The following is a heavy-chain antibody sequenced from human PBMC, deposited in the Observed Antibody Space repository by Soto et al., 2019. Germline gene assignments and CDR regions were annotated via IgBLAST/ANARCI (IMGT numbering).Heavy chain of an antibody. D-gene: IGHD6-13*01. CDR1: GFTFSSYG. Sequence: GGSLRLSCAASGFTFSSYGMHWVRQAPGKGLEWVAVIWYDGSNKYYADSVKGRFTISRDNSKNTLYLQMNSLRAEDTAVYYCAREGYSSSWSLRNYYYYGMDVWGQGTTVTVS. CDR3: AREGYSSSWSLRNYYYYGMDV. CDR2: IWYDGSNK. J-gene: IGHJ6*02. V-gene: IGHV3-33*01.